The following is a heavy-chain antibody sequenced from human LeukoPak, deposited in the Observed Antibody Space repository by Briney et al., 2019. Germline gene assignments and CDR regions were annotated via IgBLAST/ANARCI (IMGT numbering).Heavy chain of an antibody. CDR1: GGSFSGYY. J-gene: IGHJ4*02. V-gene: IGHV4-34*01. CDR3: ATLHYYGSGSPIDY. Sequence: SETLSLTCAVYGGSFSGYYWSWIRQPPGKGLEWIGEINHSGSTNYNPSLKSRVTISVDTSKNQFPLKLSSVTAADTAVYYCATLHYYGSGSPIDYWGQGTLVTVSS. CDR2: INHSGST. D-gene: IGHD3-10*01.